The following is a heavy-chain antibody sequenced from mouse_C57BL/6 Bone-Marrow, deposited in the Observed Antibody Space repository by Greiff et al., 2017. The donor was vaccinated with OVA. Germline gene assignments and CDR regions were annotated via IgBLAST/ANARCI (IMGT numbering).Heavy chain of an antibody. CDR1: GYSFTGYF. Sequence: VQLQQSGPELVKPGDSVKISCKASGYSFTGYFMNWVMQSHGKSLAWIGRINPYNGDTFYNQKFKGKATLTVDKSSSTAHMELRSLTSEDSAVYYCARAYYDYDGAWFAYWGQGTLVTVSA. V-gene: IGHV1-20*01. J-gene: IGHJ3*01. D-gene: IGHD2-4*01. CDR2: INPYNGDT. CDR3: ARAYYDYDGAWFAY.